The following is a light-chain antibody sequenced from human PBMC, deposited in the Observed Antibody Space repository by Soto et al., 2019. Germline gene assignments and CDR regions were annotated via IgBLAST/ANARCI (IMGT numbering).Light chain of an antibody. V-gene: IGLV1-40*01. CDR1: SSNIGAGYD. J-gene: IGLJ1*01. Sequence: QSVLTQPPSVSGAPGQRVTISCTGSSSNIGAGYDVHWYQQLPGTAPKLLIYGNSNRPSGVPDQISGSKSGTSASLAITVLQAEDEADYYCQSYDSSLSGFYVFGTGTKVTVL. CDR3: QSYDSSLSGFYV. CDR2: GNS.